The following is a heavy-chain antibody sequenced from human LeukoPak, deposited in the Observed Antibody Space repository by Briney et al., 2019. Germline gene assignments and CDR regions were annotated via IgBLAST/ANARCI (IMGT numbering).Heavy chain of an antibody. V-gene: IGHV3-23*01. CDR3: AKGMSGSCYSGLHC. Sequence: GGSLTLSCAASGFTFSGSAMTWARQAPGKGLELVSVISGSGDSTFYADSVKGRFTISRDSSKNTVYLQMNSLRAGDTAIYYCAKGMSGSCYSGLHCWGQGTLVTVSS. CDR2: ISGSGDST. D-gene: IGHD2-15*01. CDR1: GFTFSGSA. J-gene: IGHJ4*02.